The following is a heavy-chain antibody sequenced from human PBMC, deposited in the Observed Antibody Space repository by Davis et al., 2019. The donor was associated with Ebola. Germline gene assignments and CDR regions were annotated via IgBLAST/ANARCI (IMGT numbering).Heavy chain of an antibody. J-gene: IGHJ3*02. CDR2: IKQDGSEK. CDR3: ARGPTVAGTGNTFDI. Sequence: GGSLRLSCVASGFTFSSYWMSWVRQAPGKGLEWVANIKQDGSEKYYVDSVKGRFTISRDNAGNALHLDMNSLRPEDTAVYYCARGPTVAGTGNTFDIWGQGTVVTVSS. D-gene: IGHD6-19*01. V-gene: IGHV3-7*01. CDR1: GFTFSSYW.